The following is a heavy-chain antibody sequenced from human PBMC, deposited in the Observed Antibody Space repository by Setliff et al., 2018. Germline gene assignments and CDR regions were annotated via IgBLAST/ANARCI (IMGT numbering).Heavy chain of an antibody. J-gene: IGHJ4*02. D-gene: IGHD2-2*01. CDR1: TYIFNSYG. V-gene: IGHV1-18*01. CDR2: ISPYTGNI. CDR3: ARLVRYCTRTSCQRTSGAEL. Sequence: ASVKVSCKASTYIFNSYGISWVRQAPGQGLEWMGWISPYTGNIYSAQRFQGRVTLTTDASTSTAYLEVRSLTSDDTAIYYCARLVRYCTRTSCQRTSGAELWGQGTLVTV.